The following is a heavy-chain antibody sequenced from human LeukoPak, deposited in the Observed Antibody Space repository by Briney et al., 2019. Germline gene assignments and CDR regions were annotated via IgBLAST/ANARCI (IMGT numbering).Heavy chain of an antibody. D-gene: IGHD3-22*01. V-gene: IGHV1-8*01. Sequence: ASVKVSCKASGYTFTSYDINRVRQATGQGLEWMGWMNPNSGNTGYAQKFQGRVTMTRNTSISTAYMELSSLRSEDTAVYYCVRGKYYYDSSGYYQFFGFWGQGTLVAVSS. CDR1: GYTFTSYD. CDR3: VRGKYYYDSSGYYQFFGF. CDR2: MNPNSGNT. J-gene: IGHJ4*02.